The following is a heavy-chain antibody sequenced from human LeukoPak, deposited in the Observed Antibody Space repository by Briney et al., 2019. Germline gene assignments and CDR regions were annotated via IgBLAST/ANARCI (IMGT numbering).Heavy chain of an antibody. CDR1: GFIFSNYA. D-gene: IGHD3-9*01. V-gene: IGHV3-23*01. CDR2: ITGSGGST. CDR3: AKWGDYDVLTGYYGSDY. J-gene: IGHJ4*02. Sequence: GTSLRLSCAASGFIFSNYAMSWVRQAPGKGLEWVSAITGSGGSTYYADSVKGRFTISRDNSKNTLYLQMNSLRAEDTAVYYCAKWGDYDVLTGYYGSDYWGQGTLVTVSS.